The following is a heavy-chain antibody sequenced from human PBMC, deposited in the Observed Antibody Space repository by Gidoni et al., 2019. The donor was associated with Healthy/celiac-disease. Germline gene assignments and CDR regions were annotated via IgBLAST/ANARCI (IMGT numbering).Heavy chain of an antibody. Sequence: QVQLVQSGAEVKKPGASVKVSCKASGYTFTSYGISWVRQAPGQGLEWMGWISAYNGNTNYAQKLQGRVTMTTDTSTSTAYMELRSLRSDDTAVYYCAREEWELGLSSSGSFDDAFDIWGQGTMVTVSS. CDR3: AREEWELGLSSSGSFDDAFDI. CDR2: ISAYNGNT. J-gene: IGHJ3*02. D-gene: IGHD1-26*01. V-gene: IGHV1-18*01. CDR1: GYTFTSYG.